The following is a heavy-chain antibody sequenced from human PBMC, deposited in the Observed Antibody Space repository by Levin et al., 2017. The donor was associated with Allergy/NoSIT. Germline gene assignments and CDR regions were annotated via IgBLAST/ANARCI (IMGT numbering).Heavy chain of an antibody. V-gene: IGHV1-18*01. CDR3: AKDRISQDGQNDLEY. CDR1: GYTFRNYG. J-gene: IGHJ4*02. Sequence: ASVKVSCKASGYTFRNYGISWVRQAPGRGLEWLGWISTDTGNRHYAQNLQGRVTMTTDTSTDTAHLELRSLRSDDTAIYYCAKDRISQDGQNDLEYWGQGTLVTVSS. CDR2: ISTDTGNR. D-gene: IGHD5-24*01.